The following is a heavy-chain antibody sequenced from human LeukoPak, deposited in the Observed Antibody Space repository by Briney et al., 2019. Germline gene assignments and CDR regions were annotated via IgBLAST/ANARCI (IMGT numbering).Heavy chain of an antibody. CDR3: ARDPIRPQELPMDY. CDR1: GFTFSTYA. J-gene: IGHJ4*02. Sequence: PGGSLRLSCAASGFTFSTYAMNWVRQAPGKGLEWIGEIYHSGSTNYNPSLKSRVTISVDKSKNQFSLKLSSETAADTAVYYCARDPIRPQELPMDYWGQGTLVTVSS. CDR2: IYHSGST. D-gene: IGHD1-26*01. V-gene: IGHV4-4*02.